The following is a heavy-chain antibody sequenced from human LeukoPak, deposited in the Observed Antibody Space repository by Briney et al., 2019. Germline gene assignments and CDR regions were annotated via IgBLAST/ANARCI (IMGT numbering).Heavy chain of an antibody. CDR3: ARRGYHDSGGYDY. J-gene: IGHJ4*02. CDR1: GITFSSYG. Sequence: GGSLRLSCAASGITFSSYGMSWVRQAPGKGLEWVSSISGSSTDIYYVDSVKGRFTISRDNAKNSVFLQINNLRAEDTAIYYCARRGYHDSGGYDYWGQGTLVTVSS. D-gene: IGHD3-22*01. CDR2: ISGSSTDI. V-gene: IGHV3-21*06.